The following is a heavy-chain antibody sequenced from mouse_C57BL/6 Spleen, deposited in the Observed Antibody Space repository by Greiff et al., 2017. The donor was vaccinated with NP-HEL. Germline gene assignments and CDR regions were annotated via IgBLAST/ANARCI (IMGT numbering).Heavy chain of an antibody. CDR1: GFTFSSYA. CDR3: ARDITTVVATRAY. J-gene: IGHJ3*01. D-gene: IGHD1-1*01. CDR2: ISDGGSYT. V-gene: IGHV5-4*01. Sequence: EVQLVESGGGLVKPGGSLKLSCAASGFTFSSYAMSWVRQTPEKRLEWVATISDGGSYTYYPDNVKGRFTISRDNAKNNLYLQMSHLKSEDTAMYYCARDITTVVATRAYWGQGTLVTVSA.